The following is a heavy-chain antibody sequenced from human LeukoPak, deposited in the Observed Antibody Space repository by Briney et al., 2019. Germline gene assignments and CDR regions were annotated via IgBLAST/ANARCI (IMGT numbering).Heavy chain of an antibody. D-gene: IGHD6-13*01. Sequence: GGSLRLSCAASGFTFSGYWMHWVRQGPGKGLVWVSRINTDGSSTTYADSVKGRFTVSRDNAKNTLYLQMNSLRVEDTAVYYCAGGRITSSWYYFDYWGQGTLVTVSS. J-gene: IGHJ4*02. CDR2: INTDGSST. CDR3: AGGRITSSWYYFDY. CDR1: GFTFSGYW. V-gene: IGHV3-74*01.